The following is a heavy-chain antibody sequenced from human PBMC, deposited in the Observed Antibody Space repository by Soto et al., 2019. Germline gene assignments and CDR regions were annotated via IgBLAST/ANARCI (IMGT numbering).Heavy chain of an antibody. Sequence: GGSLRLSCAASGFTFSSYSMNWVRQAPGKGLEWVSYISSSSTIYYADSVKGRFTISRDNAKNSLYLQMNSLRDEDTAVYYCARDRLTGGWFDPWGQGTLVTVSS. J-gene: IGHJ5*02. CDR1: GFTFSSYS. CDR2: ISSSSTI. V-gene: IGHV3-48*02. D-gene: IGHD7-27*01. CDR3: ARDRLTGGWFDP.